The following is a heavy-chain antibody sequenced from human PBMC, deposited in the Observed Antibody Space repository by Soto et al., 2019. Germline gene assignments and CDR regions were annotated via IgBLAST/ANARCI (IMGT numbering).Heavy chain of an antibody. D-gene: IGHD3-16*01. Sequence: SETLSLTCTVSGGSISSGDYYWSWIRQPPGKGLEWIGYIYYSGSTYYNPSLKSRVTISVDTSKNQFSLKLSSVTAADTAVYYCASSLRWGGWFDPWGQGTLVTVSS. CDR1: GGSISSGDYY. V-gene: IGHV4-30-4*01. CDR3: ASSLRWGGWFDP. J-gene: IGHJ5*02. CDR2: IYYSGST.